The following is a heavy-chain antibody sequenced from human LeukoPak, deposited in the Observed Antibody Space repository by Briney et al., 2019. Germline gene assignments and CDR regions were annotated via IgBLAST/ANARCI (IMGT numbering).Heavy chain of an antibody. J-gene: IGHJ5*02. CDR2: IYYSGST. CDR1: GGSISSYY. CDR3: ARFDREGLDP. V-gene: IGHV4-59*01. Sequence: SETLSLTCTVSGGSISSYYWSWIRQPPGKGLEWIGYIYYSGSTNYNPSLKSRVTISVDTSKNQFSLKLSSVTAADTAVYYCARFDREGLDPWGQGTLVTVSS. D-gene: IGHD3-9*01.